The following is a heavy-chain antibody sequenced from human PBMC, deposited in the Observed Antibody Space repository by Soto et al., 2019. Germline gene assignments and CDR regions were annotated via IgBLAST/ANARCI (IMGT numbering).Heavy chain of an antibody. CDR1: GFTFSNYW. Sequence: VGSLRLSGAASGFTFSNYWMSWVRQAPGKGLEWVANIKQDGSDKYYSDSVKGRFTISRDNAKNSLYLQMNSLRAEDTAVYYCASEGSGSGPGFFPWGQGTLVTVSS. D-gene: IGHD3-10*01. J-gene: IGHJ5*01. CDR3: ASEGSGSGPGFFP. V-gene: IGHV3-7*01. CDR2: IKQDGSDK.